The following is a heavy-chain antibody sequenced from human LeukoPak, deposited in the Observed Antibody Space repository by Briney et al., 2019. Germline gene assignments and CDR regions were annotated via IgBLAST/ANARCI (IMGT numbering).Heavy chain of an antibody. CDR2: ISYDGSNK. Sequence: PGGSLRLSCAASGFTFSSYAMHWVRQAPGKGLEWVAVISYDGSNKYYADSVKGRFTISRDNSKNTLYLQMNSLRAEDTAVYYCAREVRGGGITNPSFDYWGQGTLVTVSS. D-gene: IGHD3-10*01. J-gene: IGHJ4*02. CDR3: AREVRGGGITNPSFDY. CDR1: GFTFSSYA. V-gene: IGHV3-30-3*01.